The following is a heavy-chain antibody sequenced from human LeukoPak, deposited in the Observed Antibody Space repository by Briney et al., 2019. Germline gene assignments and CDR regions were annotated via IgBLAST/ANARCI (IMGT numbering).Heavy chain of an antibody. CDR1: GFTFSSYA. D-gene: IGHD1-1*01. J-gene: IGHJ4*02. Sequence: PGGSLRPSCAASGFTFSSYAMTWVRQAPGKGLEWVSSISSSSSYIYYADSVKGRFTISRDNAKNSLYLQMNSLRAEDTAVYYCARARNWNDPYYFDYWGQGTLVTVSS. CDR2: ISSSSSYI. CDR3: ARARNWNDPYYFDY. V-gene: IGHV3-21*01.